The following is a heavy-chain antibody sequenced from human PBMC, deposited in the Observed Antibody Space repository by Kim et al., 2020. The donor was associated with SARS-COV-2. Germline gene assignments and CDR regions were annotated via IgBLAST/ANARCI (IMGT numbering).Heavy chain of an antibody. CDR3: AKDEGDYGDYVNYFDY. V-gene: IGHV3-23*03. CDR1: GFTFSSYA. D-gene: IGHD4-17*01. J-gene: IGHJ4*02. Sequence: GGSLRLSCAASGFTFSSYAMSWVRQAPGKGLEWVSVIYSGGSSTYYADSVKGRFTISRDNSKNTLYLQMNSLRAEDTAVYYCAKDEGDYGDYVNYFDYWGQGTLVTVSS. CDR2: IYSGGSST.